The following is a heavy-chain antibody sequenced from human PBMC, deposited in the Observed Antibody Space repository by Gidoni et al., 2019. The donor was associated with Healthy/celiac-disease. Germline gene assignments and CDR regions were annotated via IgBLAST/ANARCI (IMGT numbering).Heavy chain of an antibody. CDR3: ARGYCSSTSCYYGGGFDP. Sequence: QVQLQESGPGLVKPSETLSLTCTVSGGSISSSYWSWIRQPPGKGLEWIGYIYYSGSTNYNPSLKSRVTISVDTSKNQFSLKLSSVTAADTAVYYCARGYCSSTSCYYGGGFDPWGQGTLVTVSS. V-gene: IGHV4-59*01. CDR1: GGSISSSY. CDR2: IYYSGST. J-gene: IGHJ5*02. D-gene: IGHD2-2*01.